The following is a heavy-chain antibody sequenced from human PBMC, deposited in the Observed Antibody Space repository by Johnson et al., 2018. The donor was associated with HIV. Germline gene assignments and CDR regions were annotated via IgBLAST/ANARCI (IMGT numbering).Heavy chain of an antibody. CDR2: ISGGNT. CDR1: GFTVSSNE. V-gene: IGHV3-38-3*01. Sequence: VLLVESRGVLVQPGGSLRLSCAASGFTVSSNEMSWVRQAPGKGLEWVSSISGGNTYYADSVKGQFTISRDNSKNTLYLQMNSLRAEDTAVYYCAKDVVLRYFDWLSPASSDAFDIWGQGTMVTVSS. CDR3: AKDVVLRYFDWLSPASSDAFDI. D-gene: IGHD3-9*01. J-gene: IGHJ3*02.